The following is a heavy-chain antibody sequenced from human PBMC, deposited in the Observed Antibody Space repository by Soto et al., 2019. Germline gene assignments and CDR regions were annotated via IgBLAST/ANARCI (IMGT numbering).Heavy chain of an antibody. J-gene: IGHJ4*02. CDR3: ARGPSSLTRFDY. Sequence: GSLRLSCAASGFTFSSYALHWVRQAPGKGLEWVAVISYDGSNKYYADSVKGRFTISRDNSKNTLYLQMNSLRAEDTAVYYCARGPSSLTRFDYWGQGTLVTVSS. CDR1: GFTFSSYA. CDR2: ISYDGSNK. D-gene: IGHD2-2*01. V-gene: IGHV3-30-3*01.